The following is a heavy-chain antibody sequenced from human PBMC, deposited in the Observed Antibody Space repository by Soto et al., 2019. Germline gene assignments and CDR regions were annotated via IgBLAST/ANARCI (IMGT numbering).Heavy chain of an antibody. CDR3: AKDLVVLPAAILPYLSPFYY. Sequence: GGSVRLSCAASGFTFSSYAMSWVRQAPGKGLEWVSAISGSGGSTYYADSVKGRFTISRDSSKNTLYLQMNSLRAEDTAVYYCAKDLVVLPAAILPYLSPFYYWGQGSLVTVSS. CDR1: GFTFSSYA. J-gene: IGHJ4*02. D-gene: IGHD2-2*01. CDR2: ISGSGGST. V-gene: IGHV3-23*01.